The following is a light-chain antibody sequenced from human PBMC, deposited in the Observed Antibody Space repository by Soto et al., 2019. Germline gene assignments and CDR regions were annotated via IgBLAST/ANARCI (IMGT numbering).Light chain of an antibody. Sequence: EVVLTQSPGTLSLSAGERVTLSCRASQRVGSNYLAWYQQRPGQAPRLLIYGASTRATGIPDRFSGSGSRTDFSLTISSLEPEDSAVYYCQQYNSWPPYTFGQGTKLEIK. CDR1: QRVGSNY. CDR3: QQYNSWPPYT. V-gene: IGKV3-20*01. CDR2: GAS. J-gene: IGKJ2*01.